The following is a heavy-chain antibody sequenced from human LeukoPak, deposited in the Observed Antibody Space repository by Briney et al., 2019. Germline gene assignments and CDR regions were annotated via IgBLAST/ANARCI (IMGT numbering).Heavy chain of an antibody. J-gene: IGHJ3*02. V-gene: IGHV3-23*01. CDR2: ISGSGGST. CDR3: ARTYYYDSSGYYWGDAFDI. D-gene: IGHD3-22*01. CDR1: GFTFSSYG. Sequence: HTGGSLRLSCAASGFTFSSYGMSWVRQAPGKGLEWVSAISGSGGSTYYADSVKGRFTISRDNSKNTLYLQMNSLRAEDTAVYYCARTYYYDSSGYYWGDAFDIWGQGTMVTVSS.